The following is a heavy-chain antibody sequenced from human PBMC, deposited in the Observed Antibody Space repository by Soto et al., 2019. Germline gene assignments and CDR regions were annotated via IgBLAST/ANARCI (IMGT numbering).Heavy chain of an antibody. V-gene: IGHV4-34*01. Sequence: PSETLSLTCAVYGGSFSDYYWSWVRQPPGKGLEWIGEINDSGSTNYNPSLKSRVTISVDTSKNQFSLTPNSVTAADTAVYYCARGIHRYCSGGTCYSNGRAFEIWGQGTMVTISS. CDR1: GGSFSDYY. CDR3: ARGIHRYCSGGTCYSNGRAFEI. CDR2: INDSGST. D-gene: IGHD2-15*01. J-gene: IGHJ3*02.